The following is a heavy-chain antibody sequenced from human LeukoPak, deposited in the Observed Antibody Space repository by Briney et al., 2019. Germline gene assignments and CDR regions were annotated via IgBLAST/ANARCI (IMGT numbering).Heavy chain of an antibody. CDR3: AREGFSSGSYRFDY. V-gene: IGHV4-59*01. CDR1: GGSISSYY. J-gene: IGHJ4*02. CDR2: IYYSGST. Sequence: SETLSLTCTVSGGSISSYYWSWIRQPPGKGLELIGYIYYSGSTNYNPSLKSRVTISVDTSKNLFSLKLSSLTAADTAVYYCAREGFSSGSYRFDYWGQGTLVTVSS. D-gene: IGHD3-10*01.